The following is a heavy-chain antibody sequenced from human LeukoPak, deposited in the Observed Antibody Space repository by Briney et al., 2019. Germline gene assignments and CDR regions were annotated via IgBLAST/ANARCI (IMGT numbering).Heavy chain of an antibody. V-gene: IGHV3-74*01. D-gene: IGHD3-3*01. CDR3: ARDFWSGDHWLCGSGWFDP. J-gene: IGHJ5*02. Sequence: HGESLKISCAASGFTFRSYWMHWVRQAPGKGLVWVSRINSDGSSTSYADFVKGRFTISRDNAKNTLYLQMNSLRAEDTAVYYCARDFWSGDHWLCGSGWFDPWGQGTLVTVSS. CDR2: INSDGSST. CDR1: GFTFRSYW.